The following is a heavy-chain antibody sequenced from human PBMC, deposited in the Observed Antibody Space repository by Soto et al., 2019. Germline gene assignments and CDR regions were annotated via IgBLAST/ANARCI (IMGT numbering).Heavy chain of an antibody. Sequence: EVQLLESGGDLVQPGGSLRLSCAASGFTLSSDFMSWVRQAPGKGLEWVSLISSGGTEYYADSVKGRFTISRDTSKNTLFLQMNSLAAEDTGIYYCANGRLDYWGQGTLVTVSS. CDR1: GFTLSSDF. CDR3: ANGRLDY. V-gene: IGHV3-23*01. CDR2: ISSGGTE. J-gene: IGHJ4*02.